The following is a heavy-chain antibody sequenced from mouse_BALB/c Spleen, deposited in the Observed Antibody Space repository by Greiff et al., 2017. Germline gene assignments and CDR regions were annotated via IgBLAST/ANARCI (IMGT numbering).Heavy chain of an antibody. D-gene: IGHD2-12*01. CDR3: AYDLFAY. CDR2: INPYNGDT. V-gene: IGHV1-20*02. CDR1: GYSFTGYF. J-gene: IGHJ3*01. Sequence: EVQLQQSGPELVKPGASVKISCKASGYSFTGYFMNWVIQSHGKSLEWIGRINPYNGDTFYNQKFKGKATLTVDKSSSTAHMELRSLASEDSAVYYCAYDLFAYWGQGTLVTVSA.